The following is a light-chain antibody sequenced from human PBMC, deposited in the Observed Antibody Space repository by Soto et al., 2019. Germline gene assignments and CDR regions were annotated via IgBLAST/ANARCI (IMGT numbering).Light chain of an antibody. V-gene: IGLV2-14*03. CDR1: SSDIGHYDY. J-gene: IGLJ1*01. CDR2: HVT. CDR3: CSLTTSHTYV. Sequence: QSALTQPASVSGSPGQSITISCTGTSSDIGHYDYVSWYQQHPGKAPKLMIYHVTYRPSGVSNRYSGSKSGNTASLNISGLQADDEADYYCCSLTTSHTYVFGSGTKVTVL.